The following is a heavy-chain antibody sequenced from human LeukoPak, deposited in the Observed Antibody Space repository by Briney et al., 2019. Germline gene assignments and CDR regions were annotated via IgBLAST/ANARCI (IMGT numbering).Heavy chain of an antibody. CDR3: AAGGITTPAH. D-gene: IGHD3-22*01. CDR1: GFTFSNYG. J-gene: IGHJ4*02. V-gene: IGHV3-30*02. Sequence: GGVLGLSFGTSGFTFSNYGMHGVRQAPGKGLELVPFIRYDGRNKYYADSVKGRFTIFRDNSKNSLYLQMNSLGAEDTAVYYCAAGGITTPAHWGQGTLVTVSS. CDR2: IRYDGRNK.